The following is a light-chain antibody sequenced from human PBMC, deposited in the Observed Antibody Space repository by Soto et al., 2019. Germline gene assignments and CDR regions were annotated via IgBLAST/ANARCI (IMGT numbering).Light chain of an antibody. Sequence: DIVLTQSPATLSVSPWERATLSCGASQSVSSNLASYQQKPGQAPRLLIYDASNRATGIPARFSGSGSGTDFTLTISSLEPEDFAVYYCQHRSNFGQGTRLEIK. CDR3: QHRSN. CDR2: DAS. V-gene: IGKV3-11*01. J-gene: IGKJ5*01. CDR1: QSVSSN.